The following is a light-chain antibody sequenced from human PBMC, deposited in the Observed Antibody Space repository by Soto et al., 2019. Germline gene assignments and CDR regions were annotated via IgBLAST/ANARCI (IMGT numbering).Light chain of an antibody. J-gene: IGLJ1*01. CDR3: SSYTTSNTRQIV. Sequence: QSALTQPASVSGSPGKSITISCTGTSSDVGGYNYVSWYQHQPGKAPKLIIYDVTNRPSGFSNPFSGSKSVNTASLTISGLHPEYEADYYCSSYTTSNTRQIVFGTGTQLTVL. CDR1: SSDVGGYNY. V-gene: IGLV2-14*03. CDR2: DVT.